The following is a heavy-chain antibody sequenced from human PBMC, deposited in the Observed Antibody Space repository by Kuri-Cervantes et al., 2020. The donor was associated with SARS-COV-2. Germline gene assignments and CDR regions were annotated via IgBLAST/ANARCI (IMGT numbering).Heavy chain of an antibody. J-gene: IGHJ4*02. Sequence: SVKVSCKASGGTFSSYAISWVRQAPGQGLEWMGGIIPILGTANYAQKFQGRVTITTDESTSTAYMELSSLRSEDTAVYYCARERASGWAGDFDYWGQGTLVTVSS. CDR2: IIPILGTA. CDR3: ARERASGWAGDFDY. D-gene: IGHD1-26*01. V-gene: IGHV1-69*05. CDR1: GGTFSSYA.